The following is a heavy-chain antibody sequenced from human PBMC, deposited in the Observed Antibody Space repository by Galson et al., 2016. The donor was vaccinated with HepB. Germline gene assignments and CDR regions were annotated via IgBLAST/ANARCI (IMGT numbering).Heavy chain of an antibody. Sequence: SETLSLTCTVSGGSVSSGTYFWSWIRQPPGKGLEWIGYINSSGSTKYNPSLKSPVTISVDTSKNQFSLKLSSVTAADSAVYYCARDRLYYDRRAYYPTFDYWGQGTLVTVSS. V-gene: IGHV4-61*01. CDR1: GGSVSSGTYF. D-gene: IGHD3-22*01. J-gene: IGHJ4*02. CDR3: ARDRLYYDRRAYYPTFDY. CDR2: INSSGST.